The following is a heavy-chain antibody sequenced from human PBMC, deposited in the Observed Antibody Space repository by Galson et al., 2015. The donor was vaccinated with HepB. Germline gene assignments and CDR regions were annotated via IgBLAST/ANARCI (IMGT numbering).Heavy chain of an antibody. D-gene: IGHD3-22*01. CDR3: ARSYDYYDSSGYDY. CDR2: ISSSGSTI. J-gene: IGHJ4*02. Sequence: SLRLSCAASGFTFSDYYMSWIRQAPGKGLEWVSYISSSGSTIYYADSVKGRFTISRDNAKNSLYLQVNSLRAEDTAVYYCARSYDYYDSSGYDYWGQGTLVTVSS. V-gene: IGHV3-11*01. CDR1: GFTFSDYY.